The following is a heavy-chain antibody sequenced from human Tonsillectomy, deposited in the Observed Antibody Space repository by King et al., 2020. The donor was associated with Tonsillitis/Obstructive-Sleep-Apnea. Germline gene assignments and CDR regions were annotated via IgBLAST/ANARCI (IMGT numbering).Heavy chain of an antibody. CDR2: IKSKNDGGTT. V-gene: IGHV3-15*01. J-gene: IGHJ4*02. CDR3: TTLQQLIFDY. Sequence: VQLVESGGGLVKPGGSLRLSCAASGFTFSNAWMSWVRQAPGKGLEWVGRIKSKNDGGTTDYAAPVKGRLTISRDDSKNTLYLQMNSLKTEDTAVYYCTTLQQLIFDYWGQGTLVTVSS. CDR1: GFTFSNAW. D-gene: IGHD6-13*01.